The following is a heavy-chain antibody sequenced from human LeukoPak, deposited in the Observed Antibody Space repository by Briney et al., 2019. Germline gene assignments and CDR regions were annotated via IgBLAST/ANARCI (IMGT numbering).Heavy chain of an antibody. D-gene: IGHD6-19*01. CDR1: GYSFTTYW. V-gene: IGHV5-51*01. CDR3: ARREAVAGTKDFLDY. J-gene: IGHJ4*02. Sequence: GGSLKISCKGSGYSFTTYWIGWVRQMPGKGLEWMGIIYPGDSDIRYSPSFQGQVTISADKSISTAYLQWSSLRASDTAMYYCARREAVAGTKDFLDYWGQGTLVTVSS. CDR2: IYPGDSDI.